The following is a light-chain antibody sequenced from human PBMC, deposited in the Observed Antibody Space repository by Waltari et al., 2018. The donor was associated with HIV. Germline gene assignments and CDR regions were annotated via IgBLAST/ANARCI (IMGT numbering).Light chain of an antibody. V-gene: IGKV3-20*01. CDR1: QSFSNTY. J-gene: IGKJ1*01. Sequence: IVLMPSPGTLSLSPGERATLSCRASQSFSNTYLAWYQQKPGQAPRLLIYGASRRASGIPDRFSGSGSGTDFTLTISRLEPEDFAVYYCQQYVSSPKTFGQGTKVEIK. CDR2: GAS. CDR3: QQYVSSPKT.